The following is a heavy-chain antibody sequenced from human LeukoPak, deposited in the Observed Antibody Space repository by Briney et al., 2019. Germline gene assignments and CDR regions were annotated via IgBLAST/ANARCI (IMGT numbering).Heavy chain of an antibody. CDR3: ARRPGSGWYYFDY. CDR2: IYYSGST. Sequence: SETLSLTCTVSGGSISSYYWSWIWQPPGKGLEWIGYIYYSGSTNYNPSLKSRVTISVDTSKNQFSLKLSSVTAADTAVYYCARRPGSGWYYFDYWGQGTLVTVSS. V-gene: IGHV4-59*08. CDR1: GGSISSYY. D-gene: IGHD6-19*01. J-gene: IGHJ4*02.